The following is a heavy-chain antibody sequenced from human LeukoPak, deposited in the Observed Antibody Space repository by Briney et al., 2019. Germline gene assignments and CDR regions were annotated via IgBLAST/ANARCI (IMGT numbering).Heavy chain of an antibody. D-gene: IGHD3-9*01. Sequence: ASVKVSCTVSGYTLTELSMHWVRQTPGKGLEWMGGFDPEEGETVFAQKFQGRVTMTEDTSTDTAYMELSSLRSEDSAVYYCATDNILTGYSPKYWGQGTLVTVSS. CDR2: FDPEEGET. CDR1: GYTLTELS. CDR3: ATDNILTGYSPKY. J-gene: IGHJ4*02. V-gene: IGHV1-24*01.